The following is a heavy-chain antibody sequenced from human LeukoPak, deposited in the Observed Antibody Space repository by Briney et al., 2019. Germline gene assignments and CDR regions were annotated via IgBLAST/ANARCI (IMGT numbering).Heavy chain of an antibody. CDR1: GYTFTGYY. CDR3: ARVSRYSSRHLDP. J-gene: IGHJ5*02. Sequence: ASVKVSCKASGYTFTGYYMHWVRQAPGQGLEWMGWINPNSGGTNYAQKFQGRVTMTRDTSISTAYMELSRLRSDDTAVYYCARVSRYSSRHLDPWGQGTLVTVSS. CDR2: INPNSGGT. D-gene: IGHD6-13*01. V-gene: IGHV1-2*02.